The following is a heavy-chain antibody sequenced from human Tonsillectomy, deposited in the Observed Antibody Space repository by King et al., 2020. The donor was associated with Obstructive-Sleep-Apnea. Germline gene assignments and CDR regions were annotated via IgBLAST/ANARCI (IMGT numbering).Heavy chain of an antibody. J-gene: IGHJ4*02. CDR3: AKEGAGFGYFDY. Sequence: VQLVESGGVVVQPGGSLRLSCAASGFTFDDYTMHWVRQAPGKGLEWVSLISWDGGSTYYADSVKGRFTISRDNSKNSLYLQMNSLRTEDTALYYCAKEGAGFGYFDYWGQGTLVTVSS. D-gene: IGHD6-19*01. CDR1: GFTFDDYT. CDR2: ISWDGGST. V-gene: IGHV3-43*01.